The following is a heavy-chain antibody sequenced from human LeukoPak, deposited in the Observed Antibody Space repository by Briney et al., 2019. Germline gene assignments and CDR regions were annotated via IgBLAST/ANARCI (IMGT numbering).Heavy chain of an antibody. Sequence: GGSLRLSCAASGFTFSSYGMHWVRQAPGKGLEWVVFIRYDGSNKYYADSVRGRFTISRDNSKNTLYLQMNNLGAEDTAVYYCAKDRAALPVTTYNFDFWGQGTLVTVSS. CDR3: AKDRAALPVTTYNFDF. CDR1: GFTFSSYG. J-gene: IGHJ4*02. D-gene: IGHD2-2*01. V-gene: IGHV3-30*02. CDR2: IRYDGSNK.